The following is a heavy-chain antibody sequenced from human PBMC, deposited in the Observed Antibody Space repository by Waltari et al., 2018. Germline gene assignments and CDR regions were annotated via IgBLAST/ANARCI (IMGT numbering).Heavy chain of an antibody. J-gene: IGHJ3*02. D-gene: IGHD6-19*01. CDR2: IYPGASVT. Sequence: EVQLVQSGAEVKKPGESLKISCKGSGYSFTSYWIGWVRQMPGQGLEWMGIIYPGASVTRYSPSFHGQVTISADTSISTAYLQWSSRKASDTAMYYCARTLESSGWSPGAFDIWGQGTMVTVSS. CDR1: GYSFTSYW. CDR3: ARTLESSGWSPGAFDI. V-gene: IGHV5-51*03.